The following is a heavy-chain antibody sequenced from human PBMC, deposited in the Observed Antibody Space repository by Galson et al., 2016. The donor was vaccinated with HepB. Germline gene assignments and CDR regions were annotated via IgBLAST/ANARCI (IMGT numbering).Heavy chain of an antibody. D-gene: IGHD2-8*01. CDR2: ISNNNVYA. V-gene: IGHV3-11*06. CDR3: AASSNKILRFEPPPHLEY. J-gene: IGHJ4*02. Sequence: LRLSCAASGLTYSDFYMYWIRQAPGQGLQWVSYISNNNVYANYGDFVKGRFTISRDNTKNLVFLQMSGLRAEDTALYFCAASSNKILRFEPPPHLEYWGQGALVTVSS. CDR1: GLTYSDFY.